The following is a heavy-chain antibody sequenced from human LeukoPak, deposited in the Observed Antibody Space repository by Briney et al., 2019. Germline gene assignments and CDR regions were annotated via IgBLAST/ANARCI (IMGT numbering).Heavy chain of an antibody. CDR3: AELGITMIGGV. V-gene: IGHV3-48*03. Sequence: PGGSLRLSCAASGFTFSSYEMNWVRQAPGKGLEWVSDISSSGSTIDYADSVKGRFTISRDNAKNSLYLQMNSLRAEDTAVYYCAELGITMIGGVWGKGTTVTISS. J-gene: IGHJ6*04. D-gene: IGHD3-10*02. CDR2: ISSSGSTI. CDR1: GFTFSSYE.